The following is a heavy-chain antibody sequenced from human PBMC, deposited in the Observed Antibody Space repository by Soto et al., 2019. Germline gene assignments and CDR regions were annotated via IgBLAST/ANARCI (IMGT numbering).Heavy chain of an antibody. CDR1: VFSFSSYS. Sequence: EVQLVESGGGLVKPGGSLRLSCAASVFSFSSYSMNWVRQAPGKGLEWVSTISSRNNDMYYVDSVKGRFTISRDNARNSVYLQMYSLRADDTAVYYCARDVNGGFCGAWGQGTLVTVSS. CDR3: ARDVNGGFCGA. V-gene: IGHV3-21*01. D-gene: IGHD2-21*01. CDR2: ISSRNNDM. J-gene: IGHJ5*02.